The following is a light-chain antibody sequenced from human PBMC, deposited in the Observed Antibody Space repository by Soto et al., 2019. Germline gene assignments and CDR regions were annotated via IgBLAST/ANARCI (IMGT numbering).Light chain of an antibody. CDR2: EVS. CDR1: SSDVGGYNY. Sequence: ALTQPPSASGSPGQSVTISCTGTSSDVGGYNYVSWYQQHPGKAPKLMIYEVSKRPSGVPDRFSGSKSGNTASLTVSGLQAEDEADYYCSSYAGSNTVVFGGGTKLTVL. V-gene: IGLV2-8*01. J-gene: IGLJ2*01. CDR3: SSYAGSNTVV.